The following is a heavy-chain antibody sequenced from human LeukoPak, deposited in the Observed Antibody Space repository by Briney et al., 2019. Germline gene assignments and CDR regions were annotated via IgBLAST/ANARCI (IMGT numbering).Heavy chain of an antibody. CDR1: GGSFSGYY. CDR2: INHSGST. CDR3: AIGFYYYYMDV. J-gene: IGHJ6*03. Sequence: SGTLSLTCAVYGGSFSGYYWSWIRQPPGKGLEWIGEINHSGSTNYNPSFKSRVTISVDTSKNQFSLKLSSVTAADTAVYYCAIGFYYYYMDVWGKGTTVTVS. V-gene: IGHV4-34*01.